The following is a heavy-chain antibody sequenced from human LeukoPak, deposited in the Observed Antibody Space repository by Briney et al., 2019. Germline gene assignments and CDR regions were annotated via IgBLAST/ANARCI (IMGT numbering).Heavy chain of an antibody. Sequence: GGSLRLSCTASGFTFSRYWMHWVRQAPGKGLEWVADIKEDGSDKYYGDSVKGRFTISRDNAKNSVYLQVNSLSPEDTAIYFCATLAFDSWGRGTLVTVSS. V-gene: IGHV3-7*01. CDR2: IKEDGSDK. J-gene: IGHJ4*02. D-gene: IGHD3-3*02. CDR1: GFTFSRYW. CDR3: ATLAFDS.